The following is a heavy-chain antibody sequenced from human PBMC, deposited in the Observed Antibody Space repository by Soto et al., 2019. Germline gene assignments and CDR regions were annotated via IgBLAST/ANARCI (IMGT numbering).Heavy chain of an antibody. J-gene: IGHJ4*02. CDR1: GYTFTSYG. Sequence: QVQLVQSGAEVKKPGASVKVSCKASGYTFTSYGISWVRQAPGQGLEGMGWISAYNGNTNYAQKLQGRVTMTTDTSTSTAYMELRSLRSDDTAVYYCARTGSFPSYSGSFLVGGYWGQGTLVTVSS. CDR2: ISAYNGNT. CDR3: ARTGSFPSYSGSFLVGGY. D-gene: IGHD1-26*01. V-gene: IGHV1-18*01.